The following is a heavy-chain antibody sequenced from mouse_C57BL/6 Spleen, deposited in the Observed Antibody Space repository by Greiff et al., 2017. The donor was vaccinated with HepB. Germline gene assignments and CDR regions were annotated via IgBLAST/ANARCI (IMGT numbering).Heavy chain of an antibody. CDR1: GFTFTCSW. CDR3: ARDWEYYFDY. CDR2: IYPCCGST. J-gene: IGHJ2*01. Sequence: VQLQPPGAELVQPGASVTMSCTSSGFTFTCSWITLVKLWPGQGLEWIGDIYPCCGSTNYNEKFKSKTTLTVDTSSSTAYMQLSSLTSEDSAVYYCARDWEYYFDYWGQGTTLTVSS. D-gene: IGHD4-1*01. V-gene: IGHV1-55*01.